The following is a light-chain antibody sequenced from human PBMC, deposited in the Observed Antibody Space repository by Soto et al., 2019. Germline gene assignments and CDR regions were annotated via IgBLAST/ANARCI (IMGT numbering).Light chain of an antibody. CDR2: YDD. Sequence: QSALTQPPSVSEAPRQRVTISCSGSSSNIGNNAVNWYQQLPGKAPKLLIYYDDLLPSGVSDRFSGSKSGTSASLAISGLQSEDEADYYCAAWDDSLNGYVLGTGTKVTVL. J-gene: IGLJ1*01. CDR3: AAWDDSLNGYV. CDR1: SSNIGNNA. V-gene: IGLV1-36*01.